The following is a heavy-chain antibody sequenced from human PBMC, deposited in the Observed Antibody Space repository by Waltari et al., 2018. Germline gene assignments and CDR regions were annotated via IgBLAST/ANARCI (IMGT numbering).Heavy chain of an antibody. CDR2: ISPGDSYT. V-gene: IGHV5-51*01. CDR1: GYSFTTYW. Sequence: EVQLVQSGAEVKKPGESLKISCQASGYSFTTYWLAWVRQMPGKGLEWMGIISPGDSYTIYSPSFQGQVTISADKSINTAYLQWNSLKASDTAMYFCARHVDYFYYMDVWAKGTAVTVSS. J-gene: IGHJ6*03. CDR3: ARHVDYFYYMDV.